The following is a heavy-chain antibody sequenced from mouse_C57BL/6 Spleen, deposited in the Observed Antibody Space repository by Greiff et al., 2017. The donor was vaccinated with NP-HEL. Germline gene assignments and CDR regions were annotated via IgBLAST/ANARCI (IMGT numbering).Heavy chain of an antibody. D-gene: IGHD3-1*01. CDR3: ARRGISSEGYFDV. CDR2: IDPSDSYT. V-gene: IGHV1-69*01. Sequence: QVQLQQPGAELVMPGASVKLSCKASGYTFTSYWMHWVKQRPGQGLEWIGEIDPSDSYTNYNQKFKGKSTLTVDKSSSTAYMQLSSLTSEDSAVYYCARRGISSEGYFDVWGTGTTVTVSS. CDR1: GYTFTSYW. J-gene: IGHJ1*03.